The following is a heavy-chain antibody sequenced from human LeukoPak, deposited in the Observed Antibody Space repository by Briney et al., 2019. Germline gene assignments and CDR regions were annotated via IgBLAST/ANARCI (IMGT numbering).Heavy chain of an antibody. CDR3: AKDSSSWYVGYYYYYMDV. CDR2: IRHDGSNK. CDR1: GFTFSSYG. V-gene: IGHV3-30*02. Sequence: PGGSLRLSCAASGFTFSSYGMHWVRQAPGKGLEWVAFIRHDGSNKYYADSVKGRFTISRDNSKNTLYLQMNSLRAEDTAVYYCAKDSSSWYVGYYYYYMDVWGKGTTVTVSS. D-gene: IGHD6-13*01. J-gene: IGHJ6*03.